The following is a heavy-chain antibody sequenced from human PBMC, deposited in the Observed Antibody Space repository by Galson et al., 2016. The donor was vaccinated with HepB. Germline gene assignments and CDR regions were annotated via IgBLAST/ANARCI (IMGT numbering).Heavy chain of an antibody. D-gene: IGHD3-10*01. CDR1: GFSFSNYA. V-gene: IGHV3-30*04. CDR2: VSYDGRRK. CDR3: ARSRGSYGSGSYWAVLDY. Sequence: SLRLSCAASGFSFSNYALHWVRQAPGKGLEWVAVVSYDGRRKYYAGSVRDRFTISRDNSKNTLYLQMNSLRAEDTAVYYCARSRGSYGSGSYWAVLDYWGQGTLVTVSS. J-gene: IGHJ4*02.